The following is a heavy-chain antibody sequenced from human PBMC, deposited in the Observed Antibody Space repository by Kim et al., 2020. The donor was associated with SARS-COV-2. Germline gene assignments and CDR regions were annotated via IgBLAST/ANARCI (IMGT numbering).Heavy chain of an antibody. J-gene: IGHJ5*02. CDR2: HGGDN. Sequence: HGGDNDYEPYLKGRSTISIDMSRNQFSLKLTSVTAADTAVYYCARGINFDPWGQGTLVTVSS. CDR3: ARGINFDP. V-gene: IGHV4-34*01.